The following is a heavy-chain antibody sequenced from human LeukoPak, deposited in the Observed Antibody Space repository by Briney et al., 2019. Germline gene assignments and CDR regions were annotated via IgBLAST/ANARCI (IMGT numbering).Heavy chain of an antibody. CDR1: GYTFTSYG. CDR2: ISAYNGNT. Sequence: ASVKVSCKASGYTFTSYGISWVRQAPGQGLEWMGWISAYNGNTNYAQKLQGRVTMTTDTSTSTAYMELRSPRSDDTAVYYCARGTDSSGYYYGVYWGQGTLVTVSS. CDR3: ARGTDSSGYYYGVY. V-gene: IGHV1-18*01. D-gene: IGHD3-22*01. J-gene: IGHJ4*02.